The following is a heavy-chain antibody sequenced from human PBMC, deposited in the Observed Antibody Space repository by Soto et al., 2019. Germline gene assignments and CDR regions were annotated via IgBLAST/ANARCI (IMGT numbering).Heavy chain of an antibody. D-gene: IGHD1-26*01. CDR1: GFTFTNAW. CDR3: TRSGGYGY. CDR2: IKSKTDGGTT. V-gene: IGHV3-15*01. J-gene: IGHJ4*02. Sequence: EVQLVESGGGLVKPGGSLRLACAVSGFTFTNAWMSWVRQAPGKGLAWVGRIKSKTDGGTTDYAASVKGRFTISRDESKNTLYLQINSLKTEDTAVYYCTRSGGYGYWGQGTLVTVSS.